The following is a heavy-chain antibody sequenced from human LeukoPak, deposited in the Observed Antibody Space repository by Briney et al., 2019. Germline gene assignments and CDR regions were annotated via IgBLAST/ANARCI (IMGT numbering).Heavy chain of an antibody. D-gene: IGHD3-22*01. CDR2: ISAYNGNT. CDR1: GYTFTSYG. J-gene: IGHJ2*01. V-gene: IGHV1-18*01. Sequence: GASVKVSCKASGYTFTSYGISWVRQAPGQGLEWMGWISAYNGNTNYAQKLQGRVTMTTDTSTSTAYMELRSLRSDDTAVYYCATALPNSSGYYGWYFDLWGRGALVTVSS. CDR3: ATALPNSSGYYGWYFDL.